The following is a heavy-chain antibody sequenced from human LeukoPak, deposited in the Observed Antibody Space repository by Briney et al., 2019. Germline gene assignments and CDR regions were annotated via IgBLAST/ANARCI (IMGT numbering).Heavy chain of an antibody. Sequence: GGSLRLSCAASGFTFSRYWMSWVRQAPGKGLECVANIKEDGGEKYYVDSVKGRFTISRDNAKNSLYLQMNSLRAEDTAVYYCAGLGYPWYFDLWGRGTLVTVSS. CDR1: GFTFSRYW. D-gene: IGHD5-18*01. V-gene: IGHV3-7*01. CDR2: IKEDGGEK. CDR3: AGLGYPWYFDL. J-gene: IGHJ2*01.